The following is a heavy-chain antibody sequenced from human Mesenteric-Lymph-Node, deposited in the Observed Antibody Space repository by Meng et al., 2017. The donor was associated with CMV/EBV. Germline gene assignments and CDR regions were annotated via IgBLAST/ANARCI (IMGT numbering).Heavy chain of an antibody. CDR3: TRGSSDCSTPNCPFDY. D-gene: IGHD2-2*01. V-gene: IGHV1-69*06. J-gene: IGHJ4*02. CDR2: INPILGTA. CDR1: DSFTRSD. Sequence: DSFTRSDISWGRGTSGEGLEWRGGINPILGTANYAQKVQGRVEISADKSTNTADMEVISLRSEDTALYYCTRGSSDCSTPNCPFDYWGQGTLVTVSS.